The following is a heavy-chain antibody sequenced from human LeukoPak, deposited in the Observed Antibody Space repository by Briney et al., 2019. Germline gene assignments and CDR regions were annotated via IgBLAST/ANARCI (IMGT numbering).Heavy chain of an antibody. CDR2: IYYSGST. V-gene: IGHV4-39*07. CDR3: VREILYCSGGSCYRGPFDN. J-gene: IGHJ4*02. Sequence: SETLSLTCTVSGGSISSSSYYWGWIRQPPGKGLEWIGSIYYSGSTYYNPSLKSRVTISVDTSKNQFSLKLSSVTAANTAVYYCVREILYCSGGSCYRGPFDNWGQGTLVTVSA. CDR1: GGSISSSSYY. D-gene: IGHD2-15*01.